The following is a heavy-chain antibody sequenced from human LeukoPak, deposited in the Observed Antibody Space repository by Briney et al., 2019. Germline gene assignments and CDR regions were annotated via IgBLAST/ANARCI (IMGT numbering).Heavy chain of an antibody. CDR2: ISYDGSNK. CDR3: AKDLQSGRFLEWIGTGTTFDY. J-gene: IGHJ4*02. Sequence: QLGESLKISCAASGFTFSSYGMHWVRQAPGKGLEWVAVISYDGSNKYYADSVKGRFTISRDNSKNTLYLQMNSLRAEDTAVYYCAKDLQSGRFLEWIGTGTTFDYWGQGTLVTVSS. CDR1: GFTFSSYG. D-gene: IGHD3-3*01. V-gene: IGHV3-30*18.